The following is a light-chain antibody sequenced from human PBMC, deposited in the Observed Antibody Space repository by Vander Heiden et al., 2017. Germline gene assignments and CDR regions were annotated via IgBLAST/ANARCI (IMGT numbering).Light chain of an antibody. CDR2: DVS. J-gene: IGLJ1*01. CDR1: SSDVGGYNS. V-gene: IGLV2-14*03. CDR3: SSYTTKNTRV. Sequence: QSALTKPASVSASPGQSITISCTGTSSDVGGYNSVSWYQQHPGKAPKLMIYDVSNRPSGVSDRFSGSKSGNTASLSISGLQPEDEADYYCSSYTTKNTRVFGTGTKVTVL.